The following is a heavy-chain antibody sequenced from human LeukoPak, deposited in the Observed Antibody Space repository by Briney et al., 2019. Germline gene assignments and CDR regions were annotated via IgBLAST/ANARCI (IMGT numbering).Heavy chain of an antibody. Sequence: GGSLRLSCAASGFTFSTYWMHWVRQAPGKGLVWVSRIKSDGGTNYADSVKGRFTISRDNAKKTVSLQMNSLRPEDTGVYYCARAPSEIGGYYPEYFRHWGQGTLLTVSS. CDR1: GFTFSTYW. J-gene: IGHJ1*01. D-gene: IGHD3-22*01. CDR2: IKSDGGT. CDR3: ARAPSEIGGYYPEYFRH. V-gene: IGHV3-74*01.